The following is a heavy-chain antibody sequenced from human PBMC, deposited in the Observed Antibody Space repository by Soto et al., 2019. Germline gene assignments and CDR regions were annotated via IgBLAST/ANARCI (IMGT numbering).Heavy chain of an antibody. D-gene: IGHD6-19*01. CDR2: IYYSGST. CDR1: GGSISSSSYY. J-gene: IGHJ4*02. CDR3: ARHPLPEYSSGWSGFGEAPFDY. Sequence: SETLSLTCTVSGGSISSSSYYWGWLRQPPGKGLEWIGSIYYSGSTYYNPSLKSRVTISVDTSKNQFSLKLSSVTAADTAEYYCARHPLPEYSSGWSGFGEAPFDYWGQGTLVTVSS. V-gene: IGHV4-39*01.